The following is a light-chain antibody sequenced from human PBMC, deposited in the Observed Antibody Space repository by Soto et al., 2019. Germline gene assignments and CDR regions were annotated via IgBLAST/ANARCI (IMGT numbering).Light chain of an antibody. V-gene: IGKV1-9*01. J-gene: IGKJ5*01. CDR3: QQSYSSPIT. CDR2: AAY. CDR1: QGISSY. Sequence: DIQLTQSPSFLSASVGDRSTITCRASQGISSYLAWYQQKPGKAPKLLIYAAYTLQSGVTSRFSGSGSGTDFTLTISSLQPEDFTTYYCQQSYSSPITFGQGTRLDIK.